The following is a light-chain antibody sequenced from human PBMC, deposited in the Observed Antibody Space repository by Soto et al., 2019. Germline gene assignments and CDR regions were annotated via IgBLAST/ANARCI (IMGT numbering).Light chain of an antibody. CDR3: SSYAGSNRKV. CDR1: SSDVGGYNY. J-gene: IGLJ2*01. Sequence: QSALTQPPSASGSPGQSVTISCTGTSSDVGGYNYVSWYQQHPGKAPKVMIYGVNKRPSGVPDRFSGSKSGNTASLTVSGLQAEDEADYYCSSYAGSNRKVFGGGTKVTDL. V-gene: IGLV2-8*01. CDR2: GVN.